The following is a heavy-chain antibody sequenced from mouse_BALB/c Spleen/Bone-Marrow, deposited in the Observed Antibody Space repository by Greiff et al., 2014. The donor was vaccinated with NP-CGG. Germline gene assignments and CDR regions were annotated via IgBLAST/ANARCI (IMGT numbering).Heavy chain of an antibody. CDR1: GYTSTSYW. Sequence: VQLQQSGAELVKPGASVKLSCKTSGYTSTSYWIQWAKQRPGQGLGWIGEIFPGTGTTYYNEKFKGKATLTIDTSSSTAYMQLSSLTSEDSAVYFCAREGSRLRGYFDVWGAGTTVTVSS. CDR3: AREGSRLRGYFDV. D-gene: IGHD1-1*01. CDR2: IFPGTGTT. V-gene: IGHV1S132*01. J-gene: IGHJ1*01.